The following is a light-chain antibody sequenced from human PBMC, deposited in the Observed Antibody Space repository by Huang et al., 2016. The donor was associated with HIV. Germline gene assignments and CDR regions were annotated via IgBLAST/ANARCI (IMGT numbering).Light chain of an antibody. CDR1: QSLLHTTGHNR. CDR2: LAS. V-gene: IGKV2-28*01. J-gene: IGKJ2*01. Sequence: EIVLTQSPLSLPVAPGQPASISCKSSQSLLHTTGHNRLAVYLQKPGRSPQLLIYLASNRAAGVPDRFTGSGSGSDFTLEINKVEAGDVGIYYCMQGLQTPPTFGQGTKLEI. CDR3: MQGLQTPPT.